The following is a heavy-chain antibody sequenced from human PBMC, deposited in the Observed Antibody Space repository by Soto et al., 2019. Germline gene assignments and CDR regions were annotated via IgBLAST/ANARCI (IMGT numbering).Heavy chain of an antibody. V-gene: IGHV4-34*01. Sequence: SETLSLTCAVYGGSFSGYYWSWIRQPPGKGLEWIGEINHSGSTNYNPSLKSRVTISVDTSKNQFSLKLSSVTAADTAVYYCARGRLVVVVAATRTHFDYWGQGTLVTVSS. CDR3: ARGRLVVVVAATRTHFDY. D-gene: IGHD2-15*01. CDR1: GGSFSGYY. J-gene: IGHJ4*02. CDR2: INHSGST.